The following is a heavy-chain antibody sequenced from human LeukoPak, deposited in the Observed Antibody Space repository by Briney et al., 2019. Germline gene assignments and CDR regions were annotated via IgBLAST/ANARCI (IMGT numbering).Heavy chain of an antibody. V-gene: IGHV3-30*02. CDR3: AKDGGVVPAAKASNLDY. Sequence: PGGSLRLSCAASGFTFSSYGMHWVRQAPGKGLEWVAFIRYDGSNKYYADSVKGRFTISRDNSKNTLYLQMNSLRAEDTAVYYCAKDGGVVPAAKASNLDYWGQGTLVTVSS. J-gene: IGHJ4*02. CDR1: GFTFSSYG. CDR2: IRYDGSNK. D-gene: IGHD2-2*01.